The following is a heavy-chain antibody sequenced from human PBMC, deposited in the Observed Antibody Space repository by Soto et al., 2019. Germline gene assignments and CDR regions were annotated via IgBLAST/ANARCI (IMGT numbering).Heavy chain of an antibody. V-gene: IGHV4-59*01. CDR1: TGSISSYY. CDR3: AIVVTRGGDKSQTPYSGMDV. CDR2: IYYSGST. Sequence: PSETLSLTCTFSTGSISSYYWSWIRQPPGKGLEWIGYIYYSGSTNYNSSLMSRVTISVDTSKNQFSLKMSSVTASDTAVYYCAIVVTRGGDKSQTPYSGMDVWGQEATVTVSS. J-gene: IGHJ6*02. D-gene: IGHD2-21*01.